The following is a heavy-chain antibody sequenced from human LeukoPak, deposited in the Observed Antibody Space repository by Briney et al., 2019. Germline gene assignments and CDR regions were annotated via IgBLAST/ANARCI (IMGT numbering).Heavy chain of an antibody. CDR3: ARGSSSWYYYMDV. CDR2: IYYSGST. V-gene: IGHV4-39*01. D-gene: IGHD6-13*01. CDR1: GGSISSSSYY. J-gene: IGHJ6*03. Sequence: PSETLSLTCTVSGGSISSSSYYWGWIRQPPGKGLEWIGSIYYSGSTYYNPSLKSRVTISVDTYKNQFSLKLSSVTAADTAVYYCARGSSSWYYYMDVWGKGTTVAVSS.